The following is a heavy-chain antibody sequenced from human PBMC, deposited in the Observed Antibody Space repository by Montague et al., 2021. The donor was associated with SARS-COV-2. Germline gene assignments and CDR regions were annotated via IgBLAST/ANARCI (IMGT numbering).Heavy chain of an antibody. CDR2: IYYSGST. CDR1: GGSISSSSYY. Sequence: SAPLSRTCTVSGGSISSSSYYWGWIRQPPGKGLEWIGSIYYSGSTYYNPSLKSRVTISVDTSKNQFSLKLSSVTAADTAVYYCARDLAGYYGSGSYGGMDVWGQGTTVTVSS. CDR3: ARDLAGYYGSGSYGGMDV. V-gene: IGHV4-39*07. D-gene: IGHD3-10*01. J-gene: IGHJ6*02.